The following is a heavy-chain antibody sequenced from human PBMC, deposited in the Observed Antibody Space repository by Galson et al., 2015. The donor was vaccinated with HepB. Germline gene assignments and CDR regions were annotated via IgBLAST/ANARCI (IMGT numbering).Heavy chain of an antibody. CDR2: ISTNGATI. V-gene: IGHV3-48*04. CDR1: GFTFSRHT. CDR3: ATVLFGSCADWAFEI. J-gene: IGHJ3*02. Sequence: SLRLSCAASGFTFSRHTMSWLRQTPGQGLQWVSYISTNGATIHYADSVKGRLTVARDNAKNTMFLQMNSLSAEDTAVYYCATVLFGSCADWAFEIWGQGTLVTVSS. D-gene: IGHD3-16*01.